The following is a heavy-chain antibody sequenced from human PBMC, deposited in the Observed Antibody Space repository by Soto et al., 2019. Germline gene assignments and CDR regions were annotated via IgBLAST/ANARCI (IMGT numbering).Heavy chain of an antibody. J-gene: IGHJ4*02. CDR3: ARQARYSSNWPD. CDR1: GYSFTSYW. D-gene: IGHD6-13*01. V-gene: IGHV5-51*07. CDR2: IYPGDSDT. Sequence: GEALKISCKGSGYSFTSYWIKWVHQMPGKGLEWMGIIYPGDSDTRYSPSFQGQVTISADKSISTAYLQWSSLKASDTAMYYCARQARYSSNWPDWGQGTLVTVSS.